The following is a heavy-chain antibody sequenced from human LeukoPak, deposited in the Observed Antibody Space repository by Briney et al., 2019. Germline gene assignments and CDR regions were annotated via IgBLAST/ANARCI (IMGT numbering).Heavy chain of an antibody. CDR2: IFYSGYT. CDR3: ARDLTDYDILTGYTCHAFDI. D-gene: IGHD3-9*01. CDR1: GDSISNYY. J-gene: IGHJ3*02. Sequence: PSETLSLTCTVSGDSISNYYWSWIRQPPGKGLEWIAYIFYSGYTNYNPSLKSRVTISVDTSNNQFSLKLSSVTAADTAVYYCARDLTDYDILTGYTCHAFDIWGQGTMVTVSS. V-gene: IGHV4-59*01.